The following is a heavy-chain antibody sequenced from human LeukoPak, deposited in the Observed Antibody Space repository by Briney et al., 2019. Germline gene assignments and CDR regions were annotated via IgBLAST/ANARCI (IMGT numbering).Heavy chain of an antibody. CDR3: ARETSQKGAHYMDV. D-gene: IGHD3-16*01. Sequence: PSETLSLTCTVSGGSISSYYWSWIRQPPGKGLGWDGNIYYSGSTNYTPSLKSRVTISVDTSKNQFSLKSSSVTAADTAVYYWARETSQKGAHYMDVWGKGTTVTTSS. J-gene: IGHJ6*03. CDR2: IYYSGST. CDR1: GGSISSYY. V-gene: IGHV4-59*01.